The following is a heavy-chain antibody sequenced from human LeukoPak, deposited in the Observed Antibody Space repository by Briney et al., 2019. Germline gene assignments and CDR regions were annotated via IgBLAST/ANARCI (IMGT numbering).Heavy chain of an antibody. J-gene: IGHJ6*02. V-gene: IGHV1-46*01. CDR3: ARMVIGYGMDV. CDR2: INPSGGST. Sequence: ASVKVSCKASGYTFTSYYMHWVRQAPGQGLEWMGIINPSGGSTSYAQKFQGRVTMTRDTSTSTVYMELSSLGSEDTAVYYCARMVIGYGMDVWGQGTTVTVSS. CDR1: GYTFTSYY. D-gene: IGHD3-16*02.